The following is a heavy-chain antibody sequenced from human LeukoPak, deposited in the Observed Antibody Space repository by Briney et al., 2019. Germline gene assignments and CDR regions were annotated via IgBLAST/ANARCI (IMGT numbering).Heavy chain of an antibody. Sequence: GGSLRLSCEASGFIFSSYGFHWVRQAPGKGLEWVAFIRYDGSHKSYADSVKGRFTVSRDNSKNTLYLQMNSLRAEDTAVYYCAKAHPPYYDFWSGPNYYFDFWGQGTLVTVSS. V-gene: IGHV3-30*02. CDR2: IRYDGSHK. CDR1: GFIFSSYG. CDR3: AKAHPPYYDFWSGPNYYFDF. D-gene: IGHD3-3*01. J-gene: IGHJ4*02.